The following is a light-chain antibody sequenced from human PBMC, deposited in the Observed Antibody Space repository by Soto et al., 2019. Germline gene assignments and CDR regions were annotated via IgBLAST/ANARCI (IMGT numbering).Light chain of an antibody. V-gene: IGKV3-11*01. CDR2: DAS. CDR3: QQRSNWRRLT. Sequence: EIVLTQSPATLSLSPGERATLSCRASQSVSSYFAWYQQKPGQAPRLLIYDASNRATGIPARFSGSGSGTDFTLTISSLEPEDFAVYYCQQRSNWRRLTFGGGTKVEIK. CDR1: QSVSSY. J-gene: IGKJ4*01.